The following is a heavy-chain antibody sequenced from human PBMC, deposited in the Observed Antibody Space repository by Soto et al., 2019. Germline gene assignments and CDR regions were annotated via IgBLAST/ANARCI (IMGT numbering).Heavy chain of an antibody. J-gene: IGHJ4*02. D-gene: IGHD1-26*01. CDR2: IIPIFGTA. CDR1: GGTFSGYA. CDR3: AVGIVGTDSGPRVFDY. Sequence: GASVKVSCKASGGTFSGYAISWVRQAPGQGLEWMGGIIPIFGTANYAQKFQGRVTITADESTSTAYMELSSLRSEDTAVYYCAVGIVGTDSGPRVFDYWGQGTLVTVSS. V-gene: IGHV1-69*13.